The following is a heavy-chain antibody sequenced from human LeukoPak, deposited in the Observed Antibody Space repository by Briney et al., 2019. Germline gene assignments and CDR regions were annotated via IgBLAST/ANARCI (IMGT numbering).Heavy chain of an antibody. Sequence: PSETLSLTCTVSGGSISSYYWSWIRQPAGKGLEWIGRIYTSGSTNYNPSLKSRVTMSVDTSKNQFSLKLSSVTAADTAVYYCARPHIANYDFWSGYDAFDIWGQGTMVTVSS. CDR2: IYTSGST. J-gene: IGHJ3*02. CDR1: GGSISSYY. CDR3: ARPHIANYDFWSGYDAFDI. D-gene: IGHD3-3*01. V-gene: IGHV4-4*07.